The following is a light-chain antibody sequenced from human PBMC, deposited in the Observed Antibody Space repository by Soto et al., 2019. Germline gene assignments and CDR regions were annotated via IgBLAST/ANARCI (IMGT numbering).Light chain of an antibody. V-gene: IGLV2-23*01. CDR2: EGS. J-gene: IGLJ2*01. CDR1: SSDVGSYHL. Sequence: QSVLTQPASVSGSPGQSITISCTGTSSDVGSYHLVSWYQQHPGKAPKLMIYEGSKRPSGVSNRFSGSKSGNTASLTISGLQAEDEADYYCCSYAGSSTYVVFGGGTKVTVL. CDR3: CSYAGSSTYVV.